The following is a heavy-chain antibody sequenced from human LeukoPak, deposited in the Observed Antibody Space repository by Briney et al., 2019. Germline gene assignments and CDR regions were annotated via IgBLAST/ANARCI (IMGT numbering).Heavy chain of an antibody. V-gene: IGHV3-7*01. Sequence: GGSLRLSCAASGFTFSSYWMSWVRQAPGKGLEWVANIKQDGSEKYYVDSVKGRFTISRDNAKNSLYLQMNSLRAEDTAVYYCAREGNWNWDYFDYWGQGTLATVSS. CDR2: IKQDGSEK. D-gene: IGHD1-7*01. J-gene: IGHJ4*02. CDR3: AREGNWNWDYFDY. CDR1: GFTFSSYW.